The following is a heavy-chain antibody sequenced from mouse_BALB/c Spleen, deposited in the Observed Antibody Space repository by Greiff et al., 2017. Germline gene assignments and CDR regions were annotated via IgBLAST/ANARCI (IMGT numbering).Heavy chain of an antibody. V-gene: IGHV1S81*02. CDR1: GYTFTSFY. Sequence: VQLQQSGAELVKPGASVKLSCKASGYTFTSFYMYWVKQRPGQGLEWIGEINPSNGGTNFNEKFKSKATLTVDKSSSTAYMQLSSLTSEDSAVYYCTRSDGFGLDDWGQGTTLTVSS. J-gene: IGHJ2*01. CDR3: TRSDGFGLDD. CDR2: INPSNGGT.